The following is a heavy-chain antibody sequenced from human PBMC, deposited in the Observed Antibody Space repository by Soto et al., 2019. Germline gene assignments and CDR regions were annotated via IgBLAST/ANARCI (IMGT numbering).Heavy chain of an antibody. Sequence: QVHLVQSGAEVKKPGASVKVSCKDSGYGFTTYGITWVRQAPGQVLEWTAWISAHNGNTNYAQKLQGRVTVTRDTSTSTAYMEPRSLRSDDTAVYYCARGRYGAYWGQGALGTVSS. J-gene: IGHJ4*02. CDR1: GYGFTTYG. CDR3: ARGRYGAY. CDR2: ISAHNGNT. D-gene: IGHD3-10*01. V-gene: IGHV1-18*01.